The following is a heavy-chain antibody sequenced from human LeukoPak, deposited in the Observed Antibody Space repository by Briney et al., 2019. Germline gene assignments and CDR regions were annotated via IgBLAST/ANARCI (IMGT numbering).Heavy chain of an antibody. CDR2: IKDDGSEK. J-gene: IGHJ3*02. Sequence: GGSLRLSCAASGFTFSNYWMSWVRQAPGKGLEWVASIKDDGSEKYYMDSVKGRLTISRDNAKNSMSLQMNSLRAEDTAVYYCAPLNWVYPDGFDIWGQGTMVTVSS. CDR1: GFTFSNYW. V-gene: IGHV3-7*01. CDR3: APLNWVYPDGFDI. D-gene: IGHD6-13*01.